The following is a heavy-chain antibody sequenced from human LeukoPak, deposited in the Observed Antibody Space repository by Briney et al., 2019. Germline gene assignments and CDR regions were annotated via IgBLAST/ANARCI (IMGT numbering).Heavy chain of an antibody. CDR2: ISGSGVTT. V-gene: IGHV3-23*01. J-gene: IGHJ6*03. Sequence: GGSLRLSCAASGITFNNNAMSWVRQAPGKGLEWVSSISGSGVTTYYVGSVKGRFTVSRDNSKSTLYLQMNSLRAEDTAVYYCAKDLVVVVAGYYYMDVWGKGTTVTVSS. D-gene: IGHD2-15*01. CDR1: GITFNNNA. CDR3: AKDLVVVVAGYYYMDV.